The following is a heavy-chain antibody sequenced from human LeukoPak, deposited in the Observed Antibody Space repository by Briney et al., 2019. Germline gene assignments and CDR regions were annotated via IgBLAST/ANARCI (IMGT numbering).Heavy chain of an antibody. CDR2: INHSGST. V-gene: IGHV4-39*07. CDR1: GGSISSSSYY. D-gene: IGHD2-2*02. CDR3: ARGEGYCSSTSCYRRHYYYMDV. Sequence: PSETLSLTCTVSGGSISSSSYYWGWIRQPPGKGLEWIGEINHSGSTNYNPSLKSRVTISVDTSKNQFSLKLSSVTAADTAVYYCARGEGYCSSTSCYRRHYYYMDVWGKGTTVTVSS. J-gene: IGHJ6*03.